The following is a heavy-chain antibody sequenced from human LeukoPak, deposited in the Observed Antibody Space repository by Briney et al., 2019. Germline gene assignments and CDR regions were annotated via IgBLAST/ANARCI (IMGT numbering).Heavy chain of an antibody. D-gene: IGHD5-18*01. CDR3: AKDNLRGYTYGYVRFDY. J-gene: IGHJ4*02. CDR1: EFTFCSFA. CDR2: ISDSGDST. Sequence: GGSLRLSCVASEFTFCSFAMSWVRQAPGKGLEWVSGISDSGDSTYYTDSVKGRFTISRDNPKNTLYLQMSNLRAEDTAVYYCAKDNLRGYTYGYVRFDYWGQGTLVTVSS. V-gene: IGHV3-23*01.